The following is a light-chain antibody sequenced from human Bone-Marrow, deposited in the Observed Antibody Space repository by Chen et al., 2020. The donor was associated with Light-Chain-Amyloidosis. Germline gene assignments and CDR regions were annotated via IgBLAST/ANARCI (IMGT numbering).Light chain of an antibody. CDR1: NIGSTS. CDR2: ADS. Sequence: SYVLTQPSSVSVAPGQTATIACGGNNIGSTSVHWYQQTPGQAPLLVVYADSDRPSGIPERLSGSNSGNTATLTISRVEAGYEADYYCQVWDRSSDRPVFGGGTKLTVL. J-gene: IGLJ3*02. CDR3: QVWDRSSDRPV. V-gene: IGLV3-21*02.